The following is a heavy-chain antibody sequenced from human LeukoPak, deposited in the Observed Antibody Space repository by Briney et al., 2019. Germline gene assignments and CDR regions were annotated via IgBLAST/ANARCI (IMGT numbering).Heavy chain of an antibody. V-gene: IGHV4-59*01. Sequence: SETLSLTCTVSGGSISSDYWSCIRQPPGKGLEWIGYIYYTGSTNYNPSLKSRVTISVDTSKNQFSLKLSSVTAADTAVYYCARGNSGSYYGFDYWGQGTLVTGSS. J-gene: IGHJ4*02. CDR3: ARGNSGSYYGFDY. CDR2: IYYTGST. CDR1: GGSISSDY. D-gene: IGHD1-26*01.